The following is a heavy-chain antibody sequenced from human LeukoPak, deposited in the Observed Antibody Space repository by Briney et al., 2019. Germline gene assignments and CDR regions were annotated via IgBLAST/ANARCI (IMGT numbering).Heavy chain of an antibody. CDR3: ARDRGMITFGGVIRNWFDP. CDR1: GGSISSGDYY. D-gene: IGHD3-16*02. CDR2: IYYSGST. V-gene: IGHV4-30-4*01. J-gene: IGHJ5*02. Sequence: SQTLSLTCTVSGGSISSGDYYWSWIRQPPGKSLESIVYIYYSGSTYYNPSLKSRVTISVDTSKNQFSLKPSSVTAADTAVYYCARDRGMITFGGVIRNWFDPWGQGTLVTVSS.